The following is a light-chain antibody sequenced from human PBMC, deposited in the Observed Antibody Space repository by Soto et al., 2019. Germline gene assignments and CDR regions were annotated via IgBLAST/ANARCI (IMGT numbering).Light chain of an antibody. V-gene: IGLV2-14*03. CDR2: DVT. CDR1: SSDVGGYDH. Sequence: QSVLTQPASVSGSPGQSITISCTGTSSDVGGYDHVSWYQQHPGKAPKRIIYDVTVRPSGISRRFSGSKSDNTASLAVSGLQPEDEADYYCSSYTNKDTLLFGGGTKLTVL. J-gene: IGLJ3*02. CDR3: SSYTNKDTLL.